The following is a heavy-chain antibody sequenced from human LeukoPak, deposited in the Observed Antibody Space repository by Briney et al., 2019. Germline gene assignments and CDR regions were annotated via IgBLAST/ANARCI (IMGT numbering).Heavy chain of an antibody. CDR2: MNPNSGNT. V-gene: IGHV1-8*01. CDR3: ARMASRRPDILTGYYYYYGMDV. D-gene: IGHD3-9*01. Sequence: ASVKVSCKASGYTFTSYDINWVRQATGQGLEWMGWMNPNSGNTGYAQKFQGRVTMTRNTSISTAYMELSSLRSGDTAVYYCARMASRRPDILTGYYYYYGMDVWGQGTTVTVSS. CDR1: GYTFTSYD. J-gene: IGHJ6*02.